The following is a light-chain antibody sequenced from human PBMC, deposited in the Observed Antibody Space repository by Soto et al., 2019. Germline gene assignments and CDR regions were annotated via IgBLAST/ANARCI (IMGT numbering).Light chain of an antibody. J-gene: IGLJ2*01. V-gene: IGLV2-14*01. CDR1: SSDVGGYNY. CDR3: SSYTSSSTVV. CDR2: EVS. Sequence: QSVLTQPAAVFGSPGQSITISCTGTSSDVGGYNYVSWYQQHPGKAPKLMIYEVSDRPSGVSDRFSGSKSGNTASLTISGLQAEDESEYYCSSYTSSSTVVFGGGTKLTVL.